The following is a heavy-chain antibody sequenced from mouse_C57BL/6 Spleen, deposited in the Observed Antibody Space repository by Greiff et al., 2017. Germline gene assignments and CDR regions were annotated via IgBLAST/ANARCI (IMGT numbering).Heavy chain of an antibody. CDR3: ARPMYDGPMDY. CDR1: GYTFTSYW. D-gene: IGHD2-14*01. J-gene: IGHJ4*01. Sequence: QVQLQQPGAELVKPGASVKLSCKASGYTFTSYWMQWVKQRPGQGLGWIGEIDPSDSYTNYTQKFKGKATLTVDTSSSTAYMQLSSLTSEDSAVYYCARPMYDGPMDYWGQGTSVTVSS. CDR2: IDPSDSYT. V-gene: IGHV1-50*01.